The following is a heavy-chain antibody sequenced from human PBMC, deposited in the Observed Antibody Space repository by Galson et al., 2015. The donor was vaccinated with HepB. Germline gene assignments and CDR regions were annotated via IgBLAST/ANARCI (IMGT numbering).Heavy chain of an antibody. CDR1: GGTFAGYA. CDR2: IIPIFGTT. Sequence: SVKVSCKASGGTFAGYAFNRVRQAPGQGPEWMGGIIPIFGTTHYPQEFQDRVTITADDSTNTAYMDLTSLTSEDTAVYYCARSRASRSNYLYQYFHMDVWGKGTTVTVSS. CDR3: ARSRASRSNYLYQYFHMDV. V-gene: IGHV1-69*13. J-gene: IGHJ6*03. D-gene: IGHD3-10*01.